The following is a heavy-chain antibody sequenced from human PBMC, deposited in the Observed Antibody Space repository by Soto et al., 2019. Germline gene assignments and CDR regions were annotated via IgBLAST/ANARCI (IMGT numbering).Heavy chain of an antibody. CDR2: IVVGSGNT. CDR1: GFTFTSSA. J-gene: IGHJ3*02. Sequence: ASVKVSCKASGFTFTSSALQWVRQARGQRLEWIGWIVVGSGNTNYAQKFQERVTITRDMSTSTAYMELSSLRSEDTAVYYCAAVGDSSGYYVAAFDIWGQGTMVTVSS. D-gene: IGHD3-22*01. V-gene: IGHV1-58*01. CDR3: AAVGDSSGYYVAAFDI.